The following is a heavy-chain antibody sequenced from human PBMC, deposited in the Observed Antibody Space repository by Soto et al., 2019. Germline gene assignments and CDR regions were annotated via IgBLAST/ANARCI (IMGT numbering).Heavy chain of an antibody. D-gene: IGHD3-22*01. J-gene: IGHJ3*02. V-gene: IGHV1-18*01. CDR2: ISAYNGNT. CDR1: GYTFTSYG. Sequence: QVQLVQSGAEVKKPGASVKVSCKAFGYTFTSYGISWVRQAPGQGLEWMGWISAYNGNTNYAQKLQGRLTMTTDTSTSTAYMEPRSLRSDDTAVYYCARDRRITMIVVATGDAFDIWGQGTMVTVSS. CDR3: ARDRRITMIVVATGDAFDI.